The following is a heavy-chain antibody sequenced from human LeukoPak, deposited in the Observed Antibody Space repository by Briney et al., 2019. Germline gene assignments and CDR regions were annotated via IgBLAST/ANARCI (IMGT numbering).Heavy chain of an antibody. CDR2: IYSGGST. J-gene: IGHJ2*01. V-gene: IGHV3-53*01. CDR1: GFTVSSNY. CDR3: AKDRTVGASYWYFDL. D-gene: IGHD1-26*01. Sequence: GGSLRLSCAASGFTVSSNYMSWVRQAPGKGLEWVSVIYSGGSTYYADSVKGRFTISRDSSRNTLFLHMNTLRAEDTAIYYCAKDRTVGASYWYFDLWGRGTLVTVSS.